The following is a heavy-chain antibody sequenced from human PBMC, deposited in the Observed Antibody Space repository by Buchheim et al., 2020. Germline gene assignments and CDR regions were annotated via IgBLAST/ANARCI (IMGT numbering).Heavy chain of an antibody. V-gene: IGHV4-31*03. CDR2: TYYSGST. J-gene: IGHJ5*02. CDR3: ARVTSSMIVETVNWFDP. D-gene: IGHD3-22*01. Sequence: QVQLQESGPGLVKPSQTLSLTCTVSGGSISSGGYYWSWIRQHPGKGLEWIGYTYYSGSTYYNPSLKSRVTISVDKSKNQFSLKLSSVTAADTAVYYCARVTSSMIVETVNWFDPWGQGTL. CDR1: GGSISSGGYY.